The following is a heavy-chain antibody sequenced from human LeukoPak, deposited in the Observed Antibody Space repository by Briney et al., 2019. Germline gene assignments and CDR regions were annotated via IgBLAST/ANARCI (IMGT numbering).Heavy chain of an antibody. CDR1: CGSISHNY. D-gene: IGHD3-3*01. J-gene: IGHJ4*02. CDR3: ARQSGYLDY. Sequence: SETLSLTCTVSCGSISHNYWSWIRPPPGKGLEWIGHIYYSGNTSYNPSHKSRVTISLDTSKNQFSLTLNSVTAADTAVYYCARQSGYLDYWGQGTMVTVSS. V-gene: IGHV4-59*08. CDR2: IYYSGNT.